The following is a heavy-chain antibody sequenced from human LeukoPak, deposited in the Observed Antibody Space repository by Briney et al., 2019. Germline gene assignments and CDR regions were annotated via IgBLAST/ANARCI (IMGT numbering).Heavy chain of an antibody. CDR2: ISGGGETT. V-gene: IGHV3-23*01. J-gene: IGHJ4*02. CDR1: GFTFNNYA. CDR3: ARDYADYVGYFFFDY. D-gene: IGHD4-17*01. Sequence: PGGSLRLSCAASGFTFNNYAMNWLRQAPGKGLDWVSSISGGGETTYYADSAKGRFTISRDNSQNTLYLQMNSLRAEDTAVYYCARDYADYVGYFFFDYWGQGTLVTVSS.